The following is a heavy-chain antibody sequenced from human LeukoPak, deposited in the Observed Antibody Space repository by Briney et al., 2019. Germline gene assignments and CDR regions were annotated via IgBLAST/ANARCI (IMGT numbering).Heavy chain of an antibody. J-gene: IGHJ4*02. Sequence: GGSLRLSCAASGFTFSSYGMHWVRRALGKGLEWVAFIQYDGSNKYYADSVKGRFTISRDNSKNTLFLQMNSLRPEDAAVFYCAKDPLGYCSRASCRYLDYWGQGTLVTVSS. CDR1: GFTFSSYG. CDR2: IQYDGSNK. D-gene: IGHD2-2*01. V-gene: IGHV3-30*02. CDR3: AKDPLGYCSRASCRYLDY.